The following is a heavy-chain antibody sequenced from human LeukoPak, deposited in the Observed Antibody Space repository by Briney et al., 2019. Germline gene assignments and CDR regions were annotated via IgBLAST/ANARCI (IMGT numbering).Heavy chain of an antibody. CDR1: GFTFSSYW. CDR2: INSDGSST. CDR3: ARDGRFLEFYYYYYMDV. V-gene: IGHV3-74*01. Sequence: PGGSLRLSCAASGFTFSSYWMHWVRQAPGKGLVWVSRINSDGSSTSYADSVKGRFTISRDNAKNTLYLQMNSLRAEDTAVYYCARDGRFLEFYYYYYMDVWGKGTTVTVSS. D-gene: IGHD3-3*01. J-gene: IGHJ6*03.